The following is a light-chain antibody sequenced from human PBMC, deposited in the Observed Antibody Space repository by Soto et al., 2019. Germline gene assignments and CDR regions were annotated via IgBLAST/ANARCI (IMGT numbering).Light chain of an antibody. Sequence: QSVLTQPPSVSGAPGQRVTISCTGSSSNIGAGYDVHWYQQLPGTAPKLLIYGNSNRPSGVPDRLSGSKSGTSASLAITGRQAEEEADYYCQSYDSSLSGSVVFGGGTKVTVL. J-gene: IGLJ2*01. CDR2: GNS. V-gene: IGLV1-40*01. CDR1: SSNIGAGYD. CDR3: QSYDSSLSGSVV.